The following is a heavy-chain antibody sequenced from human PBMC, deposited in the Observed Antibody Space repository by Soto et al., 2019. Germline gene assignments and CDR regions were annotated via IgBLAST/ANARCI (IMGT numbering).Heavy chain of an antibody. CDR1: GFTIRNYA. CDR2: ISGSSDRT. Sequence: EVQVLESGGDLVQPGGSLRLSCAASGFTIRNYAMSWVRQAPGKALEWVSGISGSSDRTYYADSVKGRFTISKDTSSNTLYLQMNSLRVEDTAVYNCEGSWTWGKGTMVTVSS. J-gene: IGHJ3*01. CDR3: EGSWT. V-gene: IGHV3-23*01. D-gene: IGHD5-12*01.